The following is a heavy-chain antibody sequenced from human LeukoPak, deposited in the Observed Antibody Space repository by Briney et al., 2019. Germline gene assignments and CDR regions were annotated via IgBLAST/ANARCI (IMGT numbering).Heavy chain of an antibody. J-gene: IGHJ4*02. CDR3: ARVPLKWLRSPPYYFDY. CDR2: IYYSGAT. D-gene: IGHD5-12*01. CDR1: GGSITADNYH. Sequence: SETLSLTCTVSGGSITADNYHWGWIRQPPGKGLQWIASIYYSGATYYHPSLRGRVTISLDTSKNQFSLKLSSVTAADTAVYYCARVPLKWLRSPPYYFDYWGQGTLVTVSS. V-gene: IGHV4-39*07.